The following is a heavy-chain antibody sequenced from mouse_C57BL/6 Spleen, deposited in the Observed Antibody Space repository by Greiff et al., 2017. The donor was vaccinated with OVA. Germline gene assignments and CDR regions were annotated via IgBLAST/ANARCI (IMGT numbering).Heavy chain of an antibody. D-gene: IGHD1-1*01. CDR2: IHPSDSDT. Sequence: VQLQQPGAELVKPGASVKVSCKASGYTFTSYWMHWVKQRPGQGLEWIGRIHPSDSDTNYNQKFKGKATLTVDKSSSTAYMQLSSLTSEDSAVYDCAMGNWGTTVVASPYFDVWGTGTTVTVSS. V-gene: IGHV1-74*01. J-gene: IGHJ1*03. CDR3: AMGNWGTTVVASPYFDV. CDR1: GYTFTSYW.